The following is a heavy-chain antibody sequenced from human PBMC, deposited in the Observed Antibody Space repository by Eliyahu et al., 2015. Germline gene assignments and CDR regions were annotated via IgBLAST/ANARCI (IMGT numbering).Heavy chain of an antibody. D-gene: IGHD1-26*01. CDR2: ISSNGGST. V-gene: IGHV3-64*01. CDR1: GFTFXXXX. J-gene: IGHJ3*02. CDR3: ARKQDAYSGSYSDSDAFDI. Sequence: EVQLVESGGGLVQPGGSLRLSCAASGFTFXXXXXHWVRQAPGKGLEYVSGISSNGGSTYYANSVKGRFTISRDNSKNTLYLQMGSLRAEDMAVYYCARKQDAYSGSYSDSDAFDIWGQGTMVTVSS.